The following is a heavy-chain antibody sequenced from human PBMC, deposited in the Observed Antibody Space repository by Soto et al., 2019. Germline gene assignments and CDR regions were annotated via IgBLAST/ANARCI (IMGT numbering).Heavy chain of an antibody. CDR1: GFTFSTYA. D-gene: IGHD2-2*01. V-gene: IGHV3-23*01. CDR2: ISGSGGGK. Sequence: GGSLRLSCAASGFTFSTYAISWVRQAPGKGLERVSAISGSGGGKLYADSVRGRFTISRDNSENTLYLQMNSLRSEDTAVYYCAKGEYQLAHWGQGTPVTVSS. J-gene: IGHJ4*02. CDR3: AKGEYQLAH.